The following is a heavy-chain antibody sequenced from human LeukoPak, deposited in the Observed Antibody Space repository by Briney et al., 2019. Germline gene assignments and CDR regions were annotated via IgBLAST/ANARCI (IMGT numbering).Heavy chain of an antibody. CDR3: ARGSHSSGWYLWFDP. Sequence: SETLSLTCTVSGGSISSYYWSWIRQPPGEGLEWIGYIYTSGSTNYNPSLKSRVTISVDTSKNQFSLKLSSVTAADTAVYYCARGSHSSGWYLWFDPWGQGTLVTVSS. V-gene: IGHV4-4*09. D-gene: IGHD6-19*01. CDR1: GGSISSYY. J-gene: IGHJ5*02. CDR2: IYTSGST.